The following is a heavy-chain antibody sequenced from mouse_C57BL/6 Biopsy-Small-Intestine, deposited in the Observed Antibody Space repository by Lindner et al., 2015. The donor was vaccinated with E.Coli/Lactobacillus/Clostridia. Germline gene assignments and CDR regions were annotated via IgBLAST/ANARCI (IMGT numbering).Heavy chain of an antibody. CDR2: IYPGGGYT. V-gene: IGHV1-63*01. Sequence: QLQESGAELVRPGTSVKMSCKASGYTFTNYWIGWAKQRPGHGLEWIGDIYPGGGYTNYNEKFKGKATLTADKSSSTAYMQFSSLTSEDSAIYYCARSGYEGYRGQGTTLTVSS. J-gene: IGHJ2*01. CDR3: ARSGYEGY. D-gene: IGHD3-1*01. CDR1: GYTFTNYW.